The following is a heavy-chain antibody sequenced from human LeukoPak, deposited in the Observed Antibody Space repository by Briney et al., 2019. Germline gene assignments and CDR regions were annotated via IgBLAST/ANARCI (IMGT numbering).Heavy chain of an antibody. CDR1: GYTFTSNY. CDR2: IYPRDGST. D-gene: IGHD1-26*01. Sequence: GASVKVSCKASGYTFTSNYIHWVRQAPGQGLEWMGMIYPRDGSTSYAQKFQGRVTMTRDTSTSTVYMELSSLRSEDTAVYYCALEPGSYPSAYFDYWGQGTLVTVSS. J-gene: IGHJ4*02. CDR3: ALEPGSYPSAYFDY. V-gene: IGHV1-46*01.